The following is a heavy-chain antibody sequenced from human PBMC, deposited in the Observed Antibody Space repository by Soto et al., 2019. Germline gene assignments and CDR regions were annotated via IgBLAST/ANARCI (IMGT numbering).Heavy chain of an antibody. CDR3: ARGISTTRYYYYYGMDV. D-gene: IGHD2-2*01. V-gene: IGHV1-46*01. CDR1: GYTLTSYY. J-gene: IGHJ6*02. Sequence: ASVKVSCKASGYTLTSYYLHWVRQALGQGPEWMGIINPSGGITNDAQKFQDRVTMTSDTSTSTVYMELSSLRSEDTAVYYCARGISTTRYYYYYGMDVWGQGTTVTVS. CDR2: INPSGGIT.